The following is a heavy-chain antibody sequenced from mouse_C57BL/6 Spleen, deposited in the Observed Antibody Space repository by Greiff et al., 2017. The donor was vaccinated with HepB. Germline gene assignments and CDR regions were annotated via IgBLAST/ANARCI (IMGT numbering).Heavy chain of an antibody. Sequence: VQLQQSGPELVKPGASVKISCKASGYTFTDYYMNWVKQSHGKSLEWIGDINPNNGGTSYNQKFKGKATLTVDKSSSTAYMELRSLTSEDSAVYYCASIYYGYDGYFDVWGTGTTVTVSS. CDR1: GYTFTDYY. V-gene: IGHV1-26*01. CDR3: ASIYYGYDGYFDV. CDR2: INPNNGGT. D-gene: IGHD2-2*01. J-gene: IGHJ1*03.